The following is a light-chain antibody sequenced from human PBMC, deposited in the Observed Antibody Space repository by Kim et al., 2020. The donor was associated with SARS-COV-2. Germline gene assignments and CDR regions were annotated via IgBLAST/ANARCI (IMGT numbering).Light chain of an antibody. V-gene: IGLV3-9*01. Sequence: SYELTQPLSVSVALGQTATITCGGNNIGSKNVHWYQQKPGQAPVLVIYSDNNRPSGIPERFSGSKSGNTATLTISRAQAGDEADYYCQVWDSSTEVFGGG. CDR1: NIGSKN. CDR2: SDN. J-gene: IGLJ3*02. CDR3: QVWDSSTEV.